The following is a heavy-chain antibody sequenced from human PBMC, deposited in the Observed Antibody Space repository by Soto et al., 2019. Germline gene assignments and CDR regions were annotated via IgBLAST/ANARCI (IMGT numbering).Heavy chain of an antibody. CDR3: ARGATVTQFDY. J-gene: IGHJ4*02. V-gene: IGHV4-61*01. Sequence: KPSETLSLTCTVSGVSVSSGSFYWAWIRQPPGKGLEWIGFGSYGGTTNYKPSLKSRVTISVDTSRSQISLKVSSLTAADTAVYYCARGATVTQFDYWGRGTLVTVS. D-gene: IGHD4-17*01. CDR2: GSYGGTT. CDR1: GVSVSSGSFY.